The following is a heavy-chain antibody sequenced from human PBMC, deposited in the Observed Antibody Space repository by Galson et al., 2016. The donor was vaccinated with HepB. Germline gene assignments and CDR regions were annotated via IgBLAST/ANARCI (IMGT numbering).Heavy chain of an antibody. V-gene: IGHV1-69*06. CDR2: IIPMFGTP. CDR3: ASDVGNRAAVVGRFDP. Sequence: SVKVSCKASGGTFSSYDISWVRQVPGQGLEWMGGIIPMFGTPKYAQKFQGRVTIIADKSTSTAYMEVSSLTSEDTAVYFCASDVGNRAAVVGRFDPWGQGTLVTVSS. D-gene: IGHD6-13*01. CDR1: GGTFSSYD. J-gene: IGHJ5*02.